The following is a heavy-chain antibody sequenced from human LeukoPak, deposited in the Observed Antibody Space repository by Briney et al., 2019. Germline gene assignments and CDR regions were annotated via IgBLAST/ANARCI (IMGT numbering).Heavy chain of an antibody. CDR2: IHHSGNT. CDR3: ARGNYYDSSGYYGY. D-gene: IGHD3-22*01. V-gene: IGHV4-38-2*01. CDR1: GYSISSGYY. Sequence: KPSETLSLTCAVSGYSISSGYYWGWIRQPPGKGLEWIGSIHHSGNTYYKPSLKSRVTISVDTSKNQFSLTLSSVTAADTAVYYCARGNYYDSSGYYGYWGQGTLVTVDS. J-gene: IGHJ4*02.